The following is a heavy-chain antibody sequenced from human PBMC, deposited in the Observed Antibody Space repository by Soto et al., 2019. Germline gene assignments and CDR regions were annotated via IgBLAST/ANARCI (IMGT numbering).Heavy chain of an antibody. Sequence: SETLSLTCAVYGGSFSGYYWSWIRQPPGKGLEWIGEINHSGSTNYNPSLKSRVTISVDMSTNHLSLTLISVTAADTAVYYCAFPATADFDYWGKGILVTVSS. CDR1: GGSFSGYY. CDR2: INHSGST. V-gene: IGHV4-34*01. J-gene: IGHJ4*02. D-gene: IGHD6-13*01. CDR3: AFPATADFDY.